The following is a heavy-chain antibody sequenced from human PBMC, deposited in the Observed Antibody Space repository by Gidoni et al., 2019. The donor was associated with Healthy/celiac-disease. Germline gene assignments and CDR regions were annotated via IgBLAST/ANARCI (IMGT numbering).Heavy chain of an antibody. Sequence: ELQLVASGGGMVTTGGSLRLSCAASGFTFSSYSMNWVRQAPGKGLEWVSSISSSSSYIYYADSVKGRFTISRDNAKNSLYLQMNSLRAEDTAVYYCARDLAAYDISGFLFCGLRTFVTAFS. CDR1: GFTFSSYS. D-gene: IGHD3-22*01. V-gene: IGHV3-21*01. CDR2: ISSSSSYI. J-gene: IGHJ2*01. CDR3: ARDLAAYDISGFLF.